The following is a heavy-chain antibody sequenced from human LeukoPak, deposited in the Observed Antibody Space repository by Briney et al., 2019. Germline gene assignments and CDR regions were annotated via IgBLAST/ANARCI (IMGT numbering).Heavy chain of an antibody. CDR2: IYYSGNT. D-gene: IGHD2-15*01. J-gene: IGHJ4*02. V-gene: IGHV4-39*07. Sequence: SETLSLTCTVSGVSISSSNSYWGWIRQPPGKGLEWIGSIYYSGNTYYNASLKSQVSISIDTSKNQFSLKLSSVTAADTAVYYCARASGYCSGGSCYSEGPSGPPYYFDYWGQGTLVTVSS. CDR1: GVSISSSNSY. CDR3: ARASGYCSGGSCYSEGPSGPPYYFDY.